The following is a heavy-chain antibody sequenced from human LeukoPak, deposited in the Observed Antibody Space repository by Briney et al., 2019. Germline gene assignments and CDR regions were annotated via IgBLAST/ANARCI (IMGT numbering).Heavy chain of an antibody. J-gene: IGHJ6*02. CDR1: GFALSSHW. CDR3: ARNNGMDV. Sequence: GGSLRLSCAASGFALSSHWMTWVRQDPGRGPGWVANVNRDGSETYYLDSVKGRFTISKDNAKNSLYLQMNSLRAEDTALYHCARNNGMDVWGQGTTVIVSS. V-gene: IGHV3-7*03. CDR2: VNRDGSET.